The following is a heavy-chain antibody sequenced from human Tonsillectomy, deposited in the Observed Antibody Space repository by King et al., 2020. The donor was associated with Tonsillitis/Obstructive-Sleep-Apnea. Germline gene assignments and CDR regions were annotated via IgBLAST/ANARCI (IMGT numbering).Heavy chain of an antibody. D-gene: IGHD3-9*01. J-gene: IGHJ6*02. Sequence: QLQESGPGLVKPSGTLSLTCAVSGGPISDSDWWNWVRQAPGKGLEWIGEVSQSGSTNYNPSLTSRVTMSVDKANNQFSLNLGSVTAADTAVYYCARNQRAPYYDVLTGSNYYHYGLDVWGQGTTVTVSS. CDR3: ARNQRAPYYDVLTGSNYYHYGLDV. V-gene: IGHV4-4*02. CDR1: GGPISDSDW. CDR2: VSQSGST.